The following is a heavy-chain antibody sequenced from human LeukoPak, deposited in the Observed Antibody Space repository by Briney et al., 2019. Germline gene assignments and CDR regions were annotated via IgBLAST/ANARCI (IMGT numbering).Heavy chain of an antibody. D-gene: IGHD3-22*01. CDR3: AREVRGLSGYYYGPYWYFDL. Sequence: SETLFLTCTVSGGSISSSSYYWSWIRQPPGKGLEWIGEINHSGSTNYNPSLESRVTISVDTSKNQFSLKLSSVTAADTAVYYCAREVRGLSGYYYGPYWYFDLWGRGTLVTVSS. J-gene: IGHJ2*01. V-gene: IGHV4-39*07. CDR2: INHSGST. CDR1: GGSISSSSYY.